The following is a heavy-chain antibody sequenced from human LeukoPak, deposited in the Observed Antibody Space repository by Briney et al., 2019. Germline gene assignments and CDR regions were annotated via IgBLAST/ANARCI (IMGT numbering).Heavy chain of an antibody. V-gene: IGHV1-2*02. D-gene: IGHD6-19*01. CDR2: INPNSGGT. CDR1: GYTFTGYY. CDR3: ARDAHLYSSGPSWFDP. J-gene: IGHJ5*02. Sequence: ASVKVSCKASGYTFTGYYMHWVRQAPGQGLEWMGWINPNSGGTNYAQKFQGRATMTRDTSISTAYMELSRLRSDDTAVYYCARDAHLYSSGPSWFDPWGQGTLVTVSS.